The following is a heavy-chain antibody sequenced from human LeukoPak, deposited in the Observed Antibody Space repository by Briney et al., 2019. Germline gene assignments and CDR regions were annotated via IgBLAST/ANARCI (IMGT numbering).Heavy chain of an antibody. J-gene: IGHJ6*02. Sequence: PGRSLRLSCAASGFTFSNYGMHWVRQAPGKGLEWVAVLWYDGSNKYYADSVKGRFTISRDNSKNTLCLQMNSLRADDTAVYYCARDYSYGHDGGMDVWGQGTTVTVSS. V-gene: IGHV3-33*01. D-gene: IGHD5-18*01. CDR2: LWYDGSNK. CDR1: GFTFSNYG. CDR3: ARDYSYGHDGGMDV.